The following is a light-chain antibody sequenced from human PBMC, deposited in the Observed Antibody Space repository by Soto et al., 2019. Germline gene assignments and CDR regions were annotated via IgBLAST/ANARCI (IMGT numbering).Light chain of an antibody. Sequence: QSALTQPASVSGSPGQSITISCTGTSSDVGGYNYVSWYQQHPGKAPKLMIYEVSNRPSGVSNRFSGSKSGNTASLTISGLQAEDEADYYCSSYTSSSTPSRYFGTGTKPPS. CDR2: EVS. CDR3: SSYTSSSTPSRY. V-gene: IGLV2-14*01. J-gene: IGLJ1*01. CDR1: SSDVGGYNY.